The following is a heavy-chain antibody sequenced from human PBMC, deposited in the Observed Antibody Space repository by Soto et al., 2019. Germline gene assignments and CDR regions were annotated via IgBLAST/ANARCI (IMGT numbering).Heavy chain of an antibody. Sequence: SQTISLTCAISGDSVSSNSAAWNWIRQSPSRGLEWLGRTYYRSKWYNDYAVSVKSRITINPDTSKNQFSLQLNSVTPEDTAVYYCARDLVRADSSSWPYYYYYSMDVWGQGTTVTVSS. D-gene: IGHD6-13*01. CDR1: GDSVSSNSAA. CDR3: ARDLVRADSSSWPYYYYYSMDV. V-gene: IGHV6-1*01. CDR2: TYYRSKWYN. J-gene: IGHJ6*02.